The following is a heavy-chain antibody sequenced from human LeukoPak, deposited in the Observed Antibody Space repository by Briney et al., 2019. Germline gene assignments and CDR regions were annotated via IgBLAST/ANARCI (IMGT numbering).Heavy chain of an antibody. Sequence: GGSLRLSCAASGFTVSYNYMSWVRQAPGKGLEWVSVIYSGGSTYYADSVKGRFTIYRDNSKNTLYLQMNSLRAEDTAVYYCAREYCSGGSCYSRYDYWGQGTLVTVSS. V-gene: IGHV3-66*01. CDR1: GFTVSYNY. CDR3: AREYCSGGSCYSRYDY. D-gene: IGHD2-15*01. J-gene: IGHJ4*02. CDR2: IYSGGST.